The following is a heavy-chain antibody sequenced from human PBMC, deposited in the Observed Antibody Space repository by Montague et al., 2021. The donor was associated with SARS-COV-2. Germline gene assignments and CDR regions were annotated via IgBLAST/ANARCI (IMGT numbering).Heavy chain of an antibody. V-gene: IGHV3-33*01. Sequence: SLRLSCAASGFTFSSYGMHWVRQAPGKGLEWVAVIWYDGSNKYYADSVKGRFTISRDNSMNTLYLQMNSLRAEDTAVYYCAGEAQWGLLGYAFDIWGQGTMVTVSS. CDR3: AGEAQWGLLGYAFDI. CDR1: GFTFSSYG. J-gene: IGHJ3*02. D-gene: IGHD1-26*01. CDR2: IWYDGSNK.